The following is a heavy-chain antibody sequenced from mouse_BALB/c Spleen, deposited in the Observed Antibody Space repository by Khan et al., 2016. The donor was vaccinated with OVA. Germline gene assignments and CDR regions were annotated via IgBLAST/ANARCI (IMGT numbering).Heavy chain of an antibody. J-gene: IGHJ4*01. V-gene: IGHV2-3*01. D-gene: IGHD1-1*01. CDR1: GFSLSSNG. Sequence: VKLEVSGPGLVAPSQSLSITCTVSGFSLSSNGVSWVRQPPGKGLEWLGVIWGDGSTNYHSTLKSRLIISKDNSKSQVFLKLNSLQTDDTATYYCAKFTPDYYSMDYWGQGTSVTVSS. CDR2: IWGDGST. CDR3: AKFTPDYYSMDY.